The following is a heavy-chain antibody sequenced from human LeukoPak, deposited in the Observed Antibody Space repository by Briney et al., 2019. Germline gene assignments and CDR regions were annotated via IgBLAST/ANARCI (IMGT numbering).Heavy chain of an antibody. V-gene: IGHV3-23*01. D-gene: IGHD3-3*01. CDR1: GFTFSSYA. Sequence: PGGSLRLSCAASGFTFSSYAMRWVRQAPGKGLEWVSAISGSGGSTYYADSVKGRFTISRDNSKNTLYLQMNSLRAEDTAVYYCAKALAPITIFGVVISYYYGMDVWGQGTTVTVSS. CDR2: ISGSGGST. CDR3: AKALAPITIFGVVISYYYGMDV. J-gene: IGHJ6*02.